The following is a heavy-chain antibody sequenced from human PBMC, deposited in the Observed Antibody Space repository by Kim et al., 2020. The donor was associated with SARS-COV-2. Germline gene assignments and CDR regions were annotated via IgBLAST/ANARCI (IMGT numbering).Heavy chain of an antibody. CDR3: ARDFRPNIGYDYWDY. CDR1: GGSISSSSYY. Sequence: SETLSLTCTVSGGSISSSSYYWGWIRQPPGKGLEWIGSIYYSGSTYYNPSLKSRVTISVDTSKNQFSLKLSSVTAADTAVYYCARDFRPNIGYDYWDYWGQGTLVTVSS. CDR2: IYYSGST. V-gene: IGHV4-39*07. J-gene: IGHJ4*02. D-gene: IGHD5-12*01.